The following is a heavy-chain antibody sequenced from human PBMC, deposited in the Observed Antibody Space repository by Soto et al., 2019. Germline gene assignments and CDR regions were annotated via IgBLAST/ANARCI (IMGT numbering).Heavy chain of an antibody. CDR2: ISGSGFKK. Sequence: GGSLRLSCAASGFIFENFGMSWVRQAPGKGLEWISSISGSGFKKYYADSVKGRFTISRDNSKSTVYLELNNLSAEDTAVHHCAKNQGVELVPLATVDWFDPWGQGSVVTVSS. V-gene: IGHV3-23*01. CDR3: AKNQGVELVPLATVDWFDP. J-gene: IGHJ5*02. CDR1: GFIFENFG. D-gene: IGHD1-26*01.